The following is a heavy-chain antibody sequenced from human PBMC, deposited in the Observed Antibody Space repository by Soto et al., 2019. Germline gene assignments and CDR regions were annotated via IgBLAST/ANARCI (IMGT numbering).Heavy chain of an antibody. CDR1: GYTFTSYA. CDR3: ARFNEGGRERLSSLGNYYYYYGMDV. V-gene: IGHV1-3*01. D-gene: IGHD3-3*02. Sequence: VASVKVSCKASGYTFTSYAMHWVRQAPGQRLEWMGWINAGNGNTKYSQKFQGRVTITRDTSASTAYMELSSLRSEDTAVYYCARFNEGGRERLSSLGNYYYYYGMDVWGQGTTVTVSS. J-gene: IGHJ6*02. CDR2: INAGNGNT.